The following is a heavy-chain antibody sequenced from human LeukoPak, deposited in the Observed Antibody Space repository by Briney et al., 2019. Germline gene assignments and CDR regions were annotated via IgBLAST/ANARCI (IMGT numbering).Heavy chain of an antibody. CDR3: ARGYGSGNYYSY. CDR2: INRSGST. V-gene: IGHV4-34*01. J-gene: IGHJ4*02. Sequence: PPETPSLTCAVYGGSFSGYYWSWIRQPPGKGLEWIGEINRSGSTDYNPSLKSRVTVSVDTSKNQFSLKLSSVTAADTAVYYCARGYGSGNYYSYWGQGTLVTVSS. D-gene: IGHD3-10*01. CDR1: GGSFSGYY.